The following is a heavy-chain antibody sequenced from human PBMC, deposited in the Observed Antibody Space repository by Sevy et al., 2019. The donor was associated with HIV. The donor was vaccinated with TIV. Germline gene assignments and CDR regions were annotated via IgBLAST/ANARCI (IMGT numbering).Heavy chain of an antibody. CDR3: AKDFIWQLVQFAGVSMDV. J-gene: IGHJ6*03. V-gene: IGHV3-23*01. CDR2: ISGSGGST. Sequence: GGSLRLSCAASGFTFSSYAMSWVRQAPGKGLEWVSAISGSGGSTYYADSVKGRFTISRDNSKNTLYLQMNSLRAEETAVYYCAKDFIWQLVQFAGVSMDVWGKGTTVIVSS. CDR1: GFTFSSYA. D-gene: IGHD6-13*01.